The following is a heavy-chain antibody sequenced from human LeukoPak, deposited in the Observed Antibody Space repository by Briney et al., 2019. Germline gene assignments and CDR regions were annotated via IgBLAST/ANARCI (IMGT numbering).Heavy chain of an antibody. J-gene: IGHJ3*02. V-gene: IGHV4-39*07. CDR2: IYYSGST. CDR1: GGSISSSSYY. CDR3: AREGVQGGKYDAFDI. D-gene: IGHD1-26*01. Sequence: KPSETLSLTCTVSGGSISSSSYYWGWIRQPPGKGLEWIGSIYYSGSTYYNPSLKSRVTISVDTSKNQFSLKLSSVTAAGTAVYYCAREGVQGGKYDAFDIWGQGTMVTVSS.